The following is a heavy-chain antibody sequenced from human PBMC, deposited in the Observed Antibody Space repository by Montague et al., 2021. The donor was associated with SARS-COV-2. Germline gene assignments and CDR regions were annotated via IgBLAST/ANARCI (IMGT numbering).Heavy chain of an antibody. CDR1: AGSFSGYS. CDR3: ASRSRVVTAIWALRTSLTSWIEP. D-gene: IGHD2-21*02. CDR2: INHSGST. V-gene: IGHV4-34*01. J-gene: IGHJ5*02. Sequence: SETLSLTCAVYAGSFSGYSWSWIRQPPGKGLEWIGEINHSGSTNYNPSLKSRVTISVDTSKNQFSLKLSSVTAADTVVYYCASRSRVVTAIWALRTSLTSWIEPWGQGTLVTVSS.